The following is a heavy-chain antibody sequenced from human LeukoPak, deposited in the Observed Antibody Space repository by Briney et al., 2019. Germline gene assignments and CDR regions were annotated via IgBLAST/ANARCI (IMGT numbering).Heavy chain of an antibody. V-gene: IGHV1-69*13. CDR2: IIPIFGTA. CDR1: GGTFSSYA. Sequence: SVKVSFKASGGTFSSYAISWVRQALGQGLEWMGGIIPIFGTANYAQKFQGRVTITADESTSTAYMELSSLRSEDTAVYYCARGVSYYFDYWGQGTLVTVSS. CDR3: ARGVSYYFDY. J-gene: IGHJ4*02.